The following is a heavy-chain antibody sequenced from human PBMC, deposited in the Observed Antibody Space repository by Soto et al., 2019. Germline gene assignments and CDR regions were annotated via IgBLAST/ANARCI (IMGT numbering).Heavy chain of an antibody. J-gene: IGHJ6*03. CDR1: GFTFSDYY. Sequence: GGSLRLSCAASGFTFSDYYMSWIRQAPGKGLEWVSYISPSGSTIYYADSVKGRFTISRDNAKNSLSLQMNSLRAEDTAVYYCLSLRYYYYYIDVWGKGTTVTVSS. CDR3: LSLRYYYYYIDV. CDR2: ISPSGSTI. V-gene: IGHV3-11*01.